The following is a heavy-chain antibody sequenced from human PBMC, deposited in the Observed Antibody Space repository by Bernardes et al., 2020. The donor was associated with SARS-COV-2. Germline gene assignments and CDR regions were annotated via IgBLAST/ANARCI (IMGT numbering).Heavy chain of an antibody. CDR1: GFTFSSYG. J-gene: IGHJ6*02. Sequence: GGSLRLSCAASGFTFSSYGMHWVRQAPGKGLEWVAVISYDGSNKYYADSVKGRFTISRDNSKNTLYLQMNSLRAEDTAVYYCGSQLLIRGGYYYGMDVWGQGTTVTVSS. CDR3: GSQLLIRGGYYYGMDV. V-gene: IGHV3-30*03. CDR2: ISYDGSNK. D-gene: IGHD2-2*01.